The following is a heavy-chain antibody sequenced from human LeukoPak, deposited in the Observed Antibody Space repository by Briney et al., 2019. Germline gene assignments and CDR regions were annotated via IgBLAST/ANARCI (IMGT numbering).Heavy chain of an antibody. CDR3: VKYSGFDYFFDY. V-gene: IGHV3-64D*06. CDR1: GFTFRNCP. CDR2: ISSNGGDT. D-gene: IGHD5-12*01. Sequence: GGSLRLSCSASGFTFRNCPMHWARQAPGKGLEYISAISSNGGDTYYADSVKGRFSISRDNSKNTLYLQMSSLRTEDTAVYYCVKYSGFDYFFDYWGQGTLVTVSS. J-gene: IGHJ4*02.